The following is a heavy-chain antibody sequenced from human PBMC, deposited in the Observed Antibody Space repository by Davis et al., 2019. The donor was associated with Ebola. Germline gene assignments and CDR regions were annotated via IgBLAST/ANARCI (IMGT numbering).Heavy chain of an antibody. CDR2: ISAYNGNT. CDR3: ARDGASGWYIGYYYYYMDV. D-gene: IGHD6-19*01. J-gene: IGHJ6*03. Sequence: ASVKVSCKASGYTFTSYGISWVRQAPGQGLEWMGWISAYNGNTNYAQKLQGRVTMTTDTSTSTAYMGLRSLRSDDTAVYYCARDGASGWYIGYYYYYMDVWGKGTTVTVSS. CDR1: GYTFTSYG. V-gene: IGHV1-18*01.